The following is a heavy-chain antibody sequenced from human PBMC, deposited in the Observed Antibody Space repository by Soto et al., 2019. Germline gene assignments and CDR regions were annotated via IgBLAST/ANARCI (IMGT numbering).Heavy chain of an antibody. CDR3: AKGVVPAAPPQD. Sequence: HPGGSLRLSCAASGFTFSSYGMHWVRQAPGKGLEWVAVISYDGSNKYYADSVKGRFTISRDNSKNTLYLQMNSLRAEDTAVYYCAKGVVPAAPPQDWGQGTLVTVSS. D-gene: IGHD2-2*01. V-gene: IGHV3-30*18. CDR1: GFTFSSYG. CDR2: ISYDGSNK. J-gene: IGHJ4*02.